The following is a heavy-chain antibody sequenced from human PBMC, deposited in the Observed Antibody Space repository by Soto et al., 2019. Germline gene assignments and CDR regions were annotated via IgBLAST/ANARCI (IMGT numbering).Heavy chain of an antibody. D-gene: IGHD3-10*01. V-gene: IGHV3-30*04. J-gene: IGHJ5*02. CDR3: VSPHSESSNAFDL. Sequence: QRQLVESGGGVVQPGSSLRLSCAASGFSFSHYAMHWVRQPPGKGLEWVALISYDGENQYFTDSVRGRFTISRDNSKTAVYLEMNDLRLDDTATYYCVSPHSESSNAFDLWGQGTLVTVSS. CDR2: ISYDGENQ. CDR1: GFSFSHYA.